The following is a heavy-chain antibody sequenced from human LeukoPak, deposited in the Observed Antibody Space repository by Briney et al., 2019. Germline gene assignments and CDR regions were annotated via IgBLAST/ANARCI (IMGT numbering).Heavy chain of an antibody. J-gene: IGHJ4*02. D-gene: IGHD5-24*01. Sequence: SETLSLTCAVSGYSISSGYYWGWIRQPPGKGLEWSGSIYHFASTYYNPSLKSRVTISVDTSKNQFSLKLSSVTAADTAVYYCARRGDGGYNSGFDYWGQGTLVTVSS. CDR3: ARRGDGGYNSGFDY. CDR2: IYHFAST. V-gene: IGHV4-38-2*01. CDR1: GYSISSGYY.